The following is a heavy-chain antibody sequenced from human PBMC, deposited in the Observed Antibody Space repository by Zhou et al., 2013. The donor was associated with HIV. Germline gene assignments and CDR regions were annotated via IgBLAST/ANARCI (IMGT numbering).Heavy chain of an antibody. CDR3: AREWIQLPAGFQH. CDR1: GDTSTSHT. Sequence: QVQSVQSGAEVRKPGSSVKVSCKTSGDTSTSHTVSWVRQVPGHGLQWMGGTVLRLGEVSYAQVFQDRVTITTDDARGTAHMELSSLRCEDTAVYYCAREWIQLPAGFQHWGQGTRGHRLL. CDR2: TVLRLGEV. D-gene: IGHD5-18*01. V-gene: IGHV1-69*16. J-gene: IGHJ1*01.